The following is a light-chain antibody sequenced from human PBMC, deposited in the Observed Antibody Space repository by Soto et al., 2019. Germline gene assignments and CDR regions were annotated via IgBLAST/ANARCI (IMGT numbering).Light chain of an antibody. CDR1: KNDIGVYDF. Sequence: QSVLTQPPSASGSPGQSVTISCTGTKNDIGVYDFVSWYQHHPGKAPRLIIYEVVQRPSGVPDRFSGSKSGNTASLTISGLQAEDEAEYYCSSYTNINTRACVFGTGTKLTVL. J-gene: IGLJ1*01. CDR2: EVV. CDR3: SSYTNINTRACV. V-gene: IGLV2-8*01.